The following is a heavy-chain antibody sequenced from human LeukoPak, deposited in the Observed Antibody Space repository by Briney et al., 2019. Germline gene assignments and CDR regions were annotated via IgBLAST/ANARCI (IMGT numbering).Heavy chain of an antibody. Sequence: ASVKVSCKSSGYTFSDHYMHWVRQAPGQGLEWMGWIDPSSGATNYAQNFQGRVTMTRDTSINTAYMELSRLRSDDTAVYYRARAQHYDYIWGTSRPVTFDYWGRGTLVTVSP. V-gene: IGHV1-2*02. J-gene: IGHJ4*02. CDR1: GYTFSDHY. D-gene: IGHD3-16*02. CDR2: IDPSSGAT. CDR3: ARAQHYDYIWGTSRPVTFDY.